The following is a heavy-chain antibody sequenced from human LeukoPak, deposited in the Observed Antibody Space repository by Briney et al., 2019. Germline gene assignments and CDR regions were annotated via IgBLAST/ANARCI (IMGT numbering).Heavy chain of an antibody. CDR1: GFTFDDYA. V-gene: IGHV3-9*01. CDR2: ISWNSGTI. CDR3: AREVPGAMNAFDI. Sequence: GGSLRLSCAASGFTFDDYAIHWVRQAPGKGLEWVSGISWNSGTIGYADSVKGRFTISRDNAKNSLYLQMDSLRAEDTALYYCAREVPGAMNAFDIWGQGTMVTVSS. J-gene: IGHJ3*02. D-gene: IGHD2-2*01.